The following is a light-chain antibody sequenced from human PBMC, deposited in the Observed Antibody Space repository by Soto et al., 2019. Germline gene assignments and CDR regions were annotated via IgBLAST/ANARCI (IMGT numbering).Light chain of an antibody. J-gene: IGLJ1*01. CDR2: DVT. Sequence: QSVLTQPRSVSGSPGQSVTISCTGTSSDVGVSRSVSWYQQHPGKAPKLIISDVTKRPSGVPYRFSDSKSGNTASLTISGLQAADEADYYCCSYEGRFFFGTGTKVTVL. V-gene: IGLV2-11*01. CDR1: SSDVGVSRS. CDR3: CSYEGRFF.